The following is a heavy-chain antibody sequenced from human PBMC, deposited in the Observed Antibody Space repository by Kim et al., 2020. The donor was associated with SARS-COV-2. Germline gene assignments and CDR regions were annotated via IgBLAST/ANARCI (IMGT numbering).Heavy chain of an antibody. CDR1: GFTFSSYG. CDR2: IWYDGSNK. V-gene: IGHV3-33*01. CDR3: ARSYNWNYYYYGMDV. Sequence: GGSLRLSCAASGFTFSSYGMHWVRQAPGKGLEWVAVIWYDGSNKYYADSVKGRFTISRDNSKNTLYLQMNSLRAEDTAVYYCARSYNWNYYYYGMDVWGQGTTVTVSS. J-gene: IGHJ6*02. D-gene: IGHD1-20*01.